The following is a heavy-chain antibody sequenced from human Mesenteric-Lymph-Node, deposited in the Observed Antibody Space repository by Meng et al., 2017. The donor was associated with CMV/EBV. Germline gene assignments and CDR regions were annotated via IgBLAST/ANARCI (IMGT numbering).Heavy chain of an antibody. CDR3: AHRSSSWLYGFDP. D-gene: IGHD2-2*02. V-gene: IGHV2-5*01. CDR2: LCGNDDT. J-gene: IGHJ5*02. Sequence: LSRFSFSRSGVGLWWSRQLAGKALGLLAFLCGNDDTRYSPYLKSRLTNAKNPSKNQEVLTMTNMDPIHTDTYYCAHRSSSWLYGFDPWGQGTLVTVSS. CDR1: RFSFSRSGVG.